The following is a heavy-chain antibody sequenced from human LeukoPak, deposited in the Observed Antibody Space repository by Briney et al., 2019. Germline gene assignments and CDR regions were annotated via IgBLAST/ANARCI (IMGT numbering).Heavy chain of an antibody. CDR3: AKDPLLLLQDSSGYYFDY. V-gene: IGHV3-23*01. D-gene: IGHD3-22*01. Sequence: PGGSLRLSCAASGFTFSSYAMSWVRQAPGKGLEWVSAISGSGGSTYYADSVKGRFTISRDNSKNTLYLQMNSLRAEDTAVYYCAKDPLLLLQDSSGYYFDYWGQGTLVTVSS. CDR1: GFTFSSYA. CDR2: ISGSGGST. J-gene: IGHJ4*02.